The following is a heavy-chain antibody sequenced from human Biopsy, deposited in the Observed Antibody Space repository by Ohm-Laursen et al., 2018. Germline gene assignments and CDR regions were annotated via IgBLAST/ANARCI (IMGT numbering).Heavy chain of an antibody. Sequence: SQTLSLTCTVSGDSLSSYFWSWIRQPPGKGLVWIGFIHNSGSTDHNPSLKSRVTVSMDVSNNDFSLKLTSVTAADTAVYYCARALGGYDLSAYYIDSWGQGTLVTVSS. CDR1: GDSLSSYF. V-gene: IGHV4-59*01. J-gene: IGHJ4*02. CDR3: ARALGGYDLSAYYIDS. D-gene: IGHD3-22*01. CDR2: IHNSGST.